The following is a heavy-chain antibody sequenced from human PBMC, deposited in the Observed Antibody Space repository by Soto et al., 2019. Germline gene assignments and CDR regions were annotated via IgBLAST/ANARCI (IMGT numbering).Heavy chain of an antibody. CDR3: ARYDVLGSNYWDYYGMDV. CDR1: GGSFSGYY. J-gene: IGHJ6*02. V-gene: IGHV4-34*01. D-gene: IGHD2-15*01. Sequence: SETLSLTCAVYGGSFSGYYWSWIRQPPGKGLEWIGEINHSGSTNYNPSLKSRVTISVDTSKNQFSLKLSSVTAADTAVYYCARYDVLGSNYWDYYGMDVWGQGTTVTVYS. CDR2: INHSGST.